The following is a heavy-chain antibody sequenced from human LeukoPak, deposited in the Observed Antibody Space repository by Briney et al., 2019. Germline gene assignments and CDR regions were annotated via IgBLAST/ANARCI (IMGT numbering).Heavy chain of an antibody. CDR1: GDSINNYDW. J-gene: IGHJ4*02. CDR2: IYHSGST. V-gene: IGHV4-4*02. D-gene: IGHD3-16*01. Sequence: SGTLSLTCTVSGDSINNYDWWSWFRQPPGKGLEWIGEIYHSGSTNYNPSLKSRVTISVDKSKSQFSLKLTSVTAADTAVYFCARWGERRYFDYWGQGTLVTVSS. CDR3: ARWGERRYFDY.